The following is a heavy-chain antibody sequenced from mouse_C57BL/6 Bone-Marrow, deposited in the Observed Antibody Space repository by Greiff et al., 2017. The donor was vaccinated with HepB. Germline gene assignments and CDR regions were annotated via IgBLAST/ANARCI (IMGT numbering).Heavy chain of an antibody. Sequence: VKLMESGPGLVAPSQSLSITCTVSGFSLTSYGVDWVRQSPGKGLEWLGVIWGVGSTNYNSALKSRLSISKDNSKSQVFLKMNSLQTDDTAMYYCASRSIYYDYGGAMDYWGQGTSVTVSS. CDR2: IWGVGST. V-gene: IGHV2-6*01. J-gene: IGHJ4*01. CDR1: GFSLTSYG. CDR3: ASRSIYYDYGGAMDY. D-gene: IGHD2-4*01.